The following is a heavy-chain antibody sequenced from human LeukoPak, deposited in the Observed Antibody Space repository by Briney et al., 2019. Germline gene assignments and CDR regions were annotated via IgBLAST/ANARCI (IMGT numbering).Heavy chain of an antibody. D-gene: IGHD2-2*01. J-gene: IGHJ5*02. CDR2: ISGSGGST. Sequence: GGSLRLSCAASGFTFSSYAMSWVRQAPGKGLECVSAISGSGGSTYYADSVKGRFTISRDNSKNTLYLQMNSLRAEDTAVDYCAKGYCSSTSCDWFDPWGQGTLVTVSS. CDR1: GFTFSSYA. CDR3: AKGYCSSTSCDWFDP. V-gene: IGHV3-23*01.